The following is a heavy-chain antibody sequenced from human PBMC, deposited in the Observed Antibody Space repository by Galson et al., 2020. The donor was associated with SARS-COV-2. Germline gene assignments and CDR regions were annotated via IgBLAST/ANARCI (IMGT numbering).Heavy chain of an antibody. D-gene: IGHD7-27*01. J-gene: IGHJ3*02. V-gene: IGHV3-66*01. CDR1: GFTVSSNY. CDR3: ARDLGPYAFDI. CDR2: IYSGGST. Sequence: TGGSMRLSSAASGFTVSSNYMSWVRQAPGKGLEWVSVIYSGGSTYYADSVKGRFTISRDNSKNTLYLQMNSLRAEDTAVYYCARDLGPYAFDILGQGTMVTVSS.